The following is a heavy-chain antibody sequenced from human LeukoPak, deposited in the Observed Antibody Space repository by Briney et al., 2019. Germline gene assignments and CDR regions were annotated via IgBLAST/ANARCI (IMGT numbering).Heavy chain of an antibody. CDR3: ARGGYYGSGSYYGDAFDI. CDR2: INHSGST. Sequence: PSETLSLTCAVYGGSFSCYYWSWIRQPPGKGLEWIGEINHSGSTNYNPSLKSRVTISVDTSKNQFSLKLSSVTAADTAVYYCARGGYYGSGSYYGDAFDIWGQGTMVTVSS. V-gene: IGHV4-34*01. D-gene: IGHD3-10*01. J-gene: IGHJ3*02. CDR1: GGSFSCYY.